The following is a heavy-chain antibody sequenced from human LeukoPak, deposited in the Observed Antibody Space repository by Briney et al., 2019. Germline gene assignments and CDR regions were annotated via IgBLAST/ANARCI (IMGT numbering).Heavy chain of an antibody. V-gene: IGHV3-48*01. CDR3: ASGAEGYVFDP. D-gene: IGHD5-12*01. J-gene: IGHJ5*02. CDR2: ISSIGSTI. CDR1: GFTFSSYS. Sequence: GGSLRLSCAVSGFTFSSYSMNWVRQAPGKGLEWLSYISSIGSTIYYADSVKGRFTISRDNAMNSLYLQMNSLRADDTAVYYCASGAEGYVFDPWGQGTLVTVSS.